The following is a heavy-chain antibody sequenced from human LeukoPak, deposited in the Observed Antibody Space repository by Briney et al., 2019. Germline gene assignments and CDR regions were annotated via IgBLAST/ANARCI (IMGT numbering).Heavy chain of an antibody. Sequence: ASVKVSCKASGGTFSSYAISWVRQAPGQGLEWLGIINPSGGSTSYAQKFQGRVTMTRDTSTSTVYMELSSLRSDDTAVYYCAREVPDRVVGAAFDYWGQGTLVTVSS. D-gene: IGHD1-26*01. V-gene: IGHV1-46*01. CDR2: INPSGGST. CDR3: AREVPDRVVGAAFDY. CDR1: GGTFSSYA. J-gene: IGHJ4*02.